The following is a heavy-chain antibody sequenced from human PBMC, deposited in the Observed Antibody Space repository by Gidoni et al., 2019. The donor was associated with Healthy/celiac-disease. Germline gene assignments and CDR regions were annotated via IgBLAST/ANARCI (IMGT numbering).Heavy chain of an antibody. CDR3: ASRVSALRYCSSTSCSRLNWFDP. CDR2: INHSGST. Sequence: QVQLQQWGAGLLKPSETLSLTCAVYGGSFSGYYWSWIRQPPGKGLEWIGEINHSGSTNYNPSLKSRVTISVDTSKNQFSLKLSSVTAADTAVYYCASRVSALRYCSSTSCSRLNWFDPWGQGTLVTVSS. J-gene: IGHJ5*02. V-gene: IGHV4-34*01. CDR1: GGSFSGYY. D-gene: IGHD2-2*01.